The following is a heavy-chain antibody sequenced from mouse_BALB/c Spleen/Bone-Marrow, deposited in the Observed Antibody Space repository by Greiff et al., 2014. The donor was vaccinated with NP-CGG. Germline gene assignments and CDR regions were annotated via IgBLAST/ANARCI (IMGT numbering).Heavy chain of an antibody. CDR2: INPGSGGS. V-gene: IGHV1-54*03. D-gene: IGHD1-1*01. Sequence: VQLQQSGAELVRPGTSVKVSCKASGYAFTNYLIEWVKQRPGQGLERIGVINPGSGGSNNNEKFKGKATLTADKSSSTAYMQLSSLTSDDSAVYFCARSTTVKDYFDYWGQGTTLTVSS. CDR3: ARSTTVKDYFDY. J-gene: IGHJ2*01. CDR1: GYAFTNYL.